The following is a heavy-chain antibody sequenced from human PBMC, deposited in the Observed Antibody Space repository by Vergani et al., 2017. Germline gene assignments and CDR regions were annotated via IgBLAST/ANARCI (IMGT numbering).Heavy chain of an antibody. Sequence: VQLVESGGGLVKRGGSLRLSCAASGFTFSSYAMSWVRQAPGKGLEWVSYISSSGSTIYYADSVKGRFTISRDNAKNSLYLQMNSLRAEDTAVYYCASNPSSGDLDFDLWGRGTLVTVSS. D-gene: IGHD3-10*01. J-gene: IGHJ2*01. CDR3: ASNPSSGDLDFDL. V-gene: IGHV3-11*01. CDR1: GFTFSSYA. CDR2: ISSSGSTI.